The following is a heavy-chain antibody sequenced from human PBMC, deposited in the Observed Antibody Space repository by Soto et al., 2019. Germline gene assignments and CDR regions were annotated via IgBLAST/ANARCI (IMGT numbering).Heavy chain of an antibody. CDR1: GFTFDDYA. CDR2: ISWNSGSI. CDR3: AKSRSYYYDSSGYYY. D-gene: IGHD3-22*01. Sequence: GGSLRLSCAASGFTFDDYAVHWVRQAPGKGLEWVSGISWNSGSIGYADSVKGRFTISRDNAKNSLYLQMNSLRAEDTALYYCAKSRSYYYDSSGYYYWGQGTLVTVSS. J-gene: IGHJ4*02. V-gene: IGHV3-9*01.